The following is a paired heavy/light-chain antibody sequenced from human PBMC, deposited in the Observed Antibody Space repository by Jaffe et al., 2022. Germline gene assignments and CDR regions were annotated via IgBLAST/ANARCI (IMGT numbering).Heavy chain of an antibody. CDR2: IYYSGST. D-gene: IGHD6-13*01. CDR3: ARHWDVVSRIAAAGWYFDY. CDR1: GGSISSSSYY. V-gene: IGHV4-39*01. Sequence: QLQLQESGPGLVKPSETLSLTCTVSGGSISSSSYYWGWIRQPPGKGLEWIGSIYYSGSTYYNPSLKSRVTISVDTSKNQFSLKLSSVTAADTAVYYCARHWDVVSRIAAAGWYFDYWGQGTLVTVSS. J-gene: IGHJ4*02.
Light chain of an antibody. CDR3: QKYNSAPFT. J-gene: IGKJ3*01. V-gene: IGKV1-27*01. CDR2: AAS. CDR1: QGISNY. Sequence: DIQMTQSPSSLSASVGDRVTITCRASQGISNYLAWYQQKPGKVPKLLIYAASTLQSGVPSRFSGSGSGTDFTLTISSLQPEDVATYYCQKYNSAPFTFGPGTKVDIK.